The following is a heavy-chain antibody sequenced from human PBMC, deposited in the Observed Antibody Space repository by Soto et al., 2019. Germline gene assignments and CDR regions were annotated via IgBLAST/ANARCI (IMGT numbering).Heavy chain of an antibody. CDR3: ARDCTGGSCFCIY. CDR2: IDTYNGNS. Sequence: QVQLVQSAAEVKKPGASVKVSCKASGYTLTNYAISWVRQAPGQGHECMGWIDTYNGNSHYAQKFQGRVTMTTDTSTNTAYMELRSLTSADTAVYYCARDCTGGSCFCIYWGQGTLVTVSS. D-gene: IGHD2-15*01. V-gene: IGHV1-18*01. J-gene: IGHJ4*02. CDR1: GYTLTNYA.